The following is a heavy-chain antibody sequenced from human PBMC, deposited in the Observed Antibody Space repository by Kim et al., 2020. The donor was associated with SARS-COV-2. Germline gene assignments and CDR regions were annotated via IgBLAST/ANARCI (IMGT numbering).Heavy chain of an antibody. Sequence: NHALKSRVTISVNKSKNQVSVKLGSVTAADTAVYYCAGVGYSGSYPFDYWGQGTLVTVSS. CDR3: AGVGYSGSYPFDY. D-gene: IGHD1-26*01. J-gene: IGHJ4*02. V-gene: IGHV4-4*02.